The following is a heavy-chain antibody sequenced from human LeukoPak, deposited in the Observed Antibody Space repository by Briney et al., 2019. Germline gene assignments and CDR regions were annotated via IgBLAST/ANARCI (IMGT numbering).Heavy chain of an antibody. Sequence: GASVKVSCKVSGYTLTELSMHWVRQAPGKGLEWMGGFDPEDGETFYAQKFKGIVTMTEDTSTDTAYMELSSLRSEDTAVYYCATEIKPVTIRGMDVWGQGTKLTVSS. J-gene: IGHJ6*02. D-gene: IGHD4-11*01. CDR1: GYTLTELS. CDR3: ATEIKPVTIRGMDV. CDR2: FDPEDGET. V-gene: IGHV1-24*01.